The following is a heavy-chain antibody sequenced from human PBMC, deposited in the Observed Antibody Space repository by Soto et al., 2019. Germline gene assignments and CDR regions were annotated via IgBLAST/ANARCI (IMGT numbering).Heavy chain of an antibody. CDR3: ASDNGFGESDV. J-gene: IGHJ6*02. Sequence: QVQLVQSGAEVKKPGASVKVSCKASGYSFTSHGISWVRQAPGQGLEWMGWISAYNGNTNYEQKLQARVTMTTATTPSTADMELRSLRSDDTAVYYCASDNGFGESDVWGQGTTVTVS. CDR2: ISAYNGNT. D-gene: IGHD3-10*01. CDR1: GYSFTSHG. V-gene: IGHV1-18*01.